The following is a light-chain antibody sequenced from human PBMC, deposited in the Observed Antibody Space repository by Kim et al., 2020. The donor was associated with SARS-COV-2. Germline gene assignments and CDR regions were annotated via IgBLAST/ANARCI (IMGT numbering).Light chain of an antibody. CDR1: QSVSSNY. CDR3: QQYGTSPPIT. J-gene: IGKJ5*01. V-gene: IGKV3-20*01. CDR2: GES. Sequence: TVLTQSPGTLSFSPGERATLSCSASQSVSSNYFAWYQQKPGQAPRLLIYGESTRATGIPDRFSGSGSGTDFTLTISRLEPEDFAVYFCQQYGTSPPITFGQGTRLEIK.